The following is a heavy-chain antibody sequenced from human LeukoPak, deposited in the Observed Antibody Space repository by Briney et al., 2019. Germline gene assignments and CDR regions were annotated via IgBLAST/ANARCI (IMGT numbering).Heavy chain of an antibody. Sequence: GGSLRLSCAASGFTFSRYWMTWVRQSPWKGLEWVANINQDGSEKYYGDSVTGRFTISRDNAENSLFLQMNSLRADDTGVYYCARAREAPANVFPDHWGQGVVVTVSS. CDR3: ARAREAPANVFPDH. CDR2: INQDGSEK. D-gene: IGHD2-15*01. J-gene: IGHJ4*02. V-gene: IGHV3-7*01. CDR1: GFTFSRYW.